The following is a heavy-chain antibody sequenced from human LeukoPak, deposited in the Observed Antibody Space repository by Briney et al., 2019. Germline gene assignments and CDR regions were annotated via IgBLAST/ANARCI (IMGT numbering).Heavy chain of an antibody. J-gene: IGHJ4*02. Sequence: PGGSLRLSCATSGFNFNIFIMHWVRQRPGKGLEWLTFLRAGGPYGTEKFYADSVKGRFTISRDNSKNTLYLQMNSLRAEDTAVYYCAKDEVSGSALDYWGQGTLVTVSS. CDR3: AKDEVSGSALDY. V-gene: IGHV3-30*02. CDR2: LRAGGPYGTEK. CDR1: GFNFNIFI. D-gene: IGHD5-12*01.